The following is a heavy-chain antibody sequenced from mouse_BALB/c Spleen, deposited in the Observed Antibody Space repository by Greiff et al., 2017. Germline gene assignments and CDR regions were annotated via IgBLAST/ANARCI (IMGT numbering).Heavy chain of an antibody. Sequence: EVMVVESGGGLVKPGGSLKLSCAASGFTFSSYAMSWVRQTPEKRLEWVASISSGGSTYYPDSVKGRFTISRDNARNILYLQMSSLRSEDTAMYYCARGGVRLGDYAMDYWGQGTSVTVSS. CDR2: ISSGGST. V-gene: IGHV5-6-5*01. J-gene: IGHJ4*01. D-gene: IGHD2-14*01. CDR3: ARGGVRLGDYAMDY. CDR1: GFTFSSYA.